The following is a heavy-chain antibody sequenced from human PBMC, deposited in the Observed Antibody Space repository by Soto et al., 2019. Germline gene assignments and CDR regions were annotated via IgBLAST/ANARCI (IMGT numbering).Heavy chain of an antibody. V-gene: IGHV3-33*01. J-gene: IGHJ4*02. CDR1: GFTFSSYG. CDR2: IWYDGSNK. Sequence: QVQLVESGGGVVQPGRSLRLSCAASGFTFSSYGMHWVRQAPGKGLECVAVIWYDGSNKYYADSVKGRFTISRDNSKNTLYLQMNSLRAEDTAVYYCARGEGRWLQLDYWGQGTLVTVSS. D-gene: IGHD5-12*01. CDR3: ARGEGRWLQLDY.